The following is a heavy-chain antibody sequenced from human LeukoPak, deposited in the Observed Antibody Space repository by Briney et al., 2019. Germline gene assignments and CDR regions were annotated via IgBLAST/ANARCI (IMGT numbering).Heavy chain of an antibody. CDR1: GGSFSGYY. CDR2: INHSGST. V-gene: IGHV4-34*01. CDR3: ARGHVTGYFDY. Sequence: SETLSLTCAVYGGSFSGYYWSWIRQPPGKGLEWIGEINHSGSTNYNPSLKSRVTLSVDTSKNQFSLKLSSVTAADTAVYYCARGHVTGYFDYWGQGTLVTVSS. D-gene: IGHD1-14*01. J-gene: IGHJ4*02.